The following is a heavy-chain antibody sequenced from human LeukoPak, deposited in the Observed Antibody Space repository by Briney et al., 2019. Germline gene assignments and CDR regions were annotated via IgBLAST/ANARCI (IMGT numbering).Heavy chain of an antibody. D-gene: IGHD3-9*01. CDR2: ISGSGGST. J-gene: IGHJ4*02. CDR3: ATYYDILTGYHRRLDY. CDR1: GFTFIDYT. V-gene: IGHV3-23*01. Sequence: PGGSLRLSCEASGFTFIDYTMNWVRQAPGKGLEWVSAISGSGGSTYYADSVKGRFTISRDNSKNTLYLQMNSLRAEDTAVYYCATYYDILTGYHRRLDYWGQGTLVTVSS.